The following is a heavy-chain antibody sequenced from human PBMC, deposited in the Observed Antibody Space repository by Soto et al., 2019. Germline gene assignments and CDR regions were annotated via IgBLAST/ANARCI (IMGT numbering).Heavy chain of an antibody. CDR2: INAGNGNT. J-gene: IGHJ6*02. D-gene: IGHD4-17*01. CDR3: ARDDYLYYYGMDV. V-gene: IGHV1-3*01. Sequence: ASVKVSCKASGYTFTSYAMHWVRQAPGVRQAPGQRLEWMGWINAGNGNTKYSQKFQGRVTITRDTSASTAYMELSSLRSEDTAVYYCARDDYLYYYGMDVWGQGTTVTV. CDR1: GYTFTSYA.